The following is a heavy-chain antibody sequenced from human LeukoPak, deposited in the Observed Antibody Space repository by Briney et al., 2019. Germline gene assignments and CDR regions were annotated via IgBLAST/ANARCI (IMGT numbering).Heavy chain of an antibody. V-gene: IGHV4-59*08. CDR2: IYYSGST. J-gene: IGHJ3*02. D-gene: IGHD1-1*01. Sequence: PSETLPLTCTVSGGSISSYYWSWIRQPPGKGLEWIGYIYYSGSTNYNPSLKSRVTISVDTSKNQFSLKLSSVTAADTAVYYCARRRYNWNDASDAFDIWGQGTMVTVSS. CDR3: ARRRYNWNDASDAFDI. CDR1: GGSISSYY.